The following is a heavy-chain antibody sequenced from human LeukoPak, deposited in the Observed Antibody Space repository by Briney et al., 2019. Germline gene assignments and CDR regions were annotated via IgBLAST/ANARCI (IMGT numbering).Heavy chain of an antibody. J-gene: IGHJ4*02. CDR1: GGSISSYY. CDR3: ARDRYSYGVDY. V-gene: IGHV4-59*01. CDR2: IYYSGST. D-gene: IGHD5-18*01. Sequence: SETLSLTCTVSGGSISSYYWSWIRQPPGKGRDWIGYIYYSGSTIYNPSLKSRVTISVDTSKNQFSLKLSSVTAADAAVYYCARDRYSYGVDYWGQGTLVTVSS.